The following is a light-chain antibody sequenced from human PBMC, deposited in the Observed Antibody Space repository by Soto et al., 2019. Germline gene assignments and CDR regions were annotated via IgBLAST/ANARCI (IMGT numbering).Light chain of an antibody. Sequence: QSALTQPASVSGSPGQSITISCTGTSSDVGGYNYVSWYHQHPGKAPKFMIYDVSNRPSGVSNRFSGSKSGNTASLTIAGIQAEDEADYYCCSYTTSNTRQIVFGTGTKLTVL. CDR2: DVS. J-gene: IGLJ1*01. V-gene: IGLV2-14*01. CDR1: SSDVGGYNY. CDR3: CSYTTSNTRQIV.